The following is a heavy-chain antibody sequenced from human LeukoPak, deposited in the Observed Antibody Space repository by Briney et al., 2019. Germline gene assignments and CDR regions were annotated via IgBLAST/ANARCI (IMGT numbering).Heavy chain of an antibody. Sequence: PGGSLRLSCAASGFTFDDYTMHWVRQAPGKGLEWVSYISSSGSTIYYADSVKGRFTISRDNAKNSLYLQMNSLRAEDTAVYYCARGGGSQYYFDYWGQGTLVTVSS. CDR3: ARGGGSQYYFDY. CDR1: GFTFDDYT. D-gene: IGHD3-16*01. J-gene: IGHJ4*02. V-gene: IGHV3-48*03. CDR2: ISSSGSTI.